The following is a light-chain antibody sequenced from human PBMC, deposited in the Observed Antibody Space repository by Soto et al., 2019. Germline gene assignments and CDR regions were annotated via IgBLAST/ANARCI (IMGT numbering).Light chain of an antibody. V-gene: IGKV2-28*01. CDR1: QSLLHSNGYNY. CDR3: MQALQTPLT. CDR2: LGS. J-gene: IGKJ4*01. Sequence: DIVMTQSPLSLPVTPVDPASISCRSSQSLLHSNGYNYLDWYLQKPGQSPQLRIYLGSTRSSGVPDRFSGSGSGTDFTLKISRVEAEDVGVYYCMQALQTPLTFGGGTKVEIK.